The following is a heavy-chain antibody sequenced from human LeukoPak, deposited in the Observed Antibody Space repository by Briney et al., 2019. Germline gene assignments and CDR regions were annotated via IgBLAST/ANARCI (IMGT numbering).Heavy chain of an antibody. D-gene: IGHD5-24*01. CDR2: IIPILVIA. J-gene: IGHJ4*02. Sequence: GAPVKVSCKASGGTFSSYAISWVGQAPGQALEWMGRIIPILVIANYAPKFQARVTITADKSTSTAYIELSSLRPQDTAVYYCARGQMATIPPIFVYWGQGGLVTVSS. V-gene: IGHV1-69*04. CDR1: GGTFSSYA. CDR3: ARGQMATIPPIFVY.